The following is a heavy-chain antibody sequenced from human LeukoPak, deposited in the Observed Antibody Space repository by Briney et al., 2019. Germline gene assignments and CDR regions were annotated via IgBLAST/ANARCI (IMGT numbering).Heavy chain of an antibody. Sequence: KPSETLSLTCGVYGGSFSGNYWSWIRQPPGKGPEWIGGINHSGSTNYNPSLKSRVTISVDTSKNQFSLKLSSVTAADTAVYYCARVAIAVAADDAFDIWGQGTMVTVSS. J-gene: IGHJ3*02. CDR3: ARVAIAVAADDAFDI. CDR2: INHSGST. CDR1: GGSFSGNY. V-gene: IGHV4-34*01. D-gene: IGHD6-19*01.